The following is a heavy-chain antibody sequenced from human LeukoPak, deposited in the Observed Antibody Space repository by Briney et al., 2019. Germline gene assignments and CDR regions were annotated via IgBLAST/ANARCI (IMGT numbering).Heavy chain of an antibody. D-gene: IGHD3-10*01. CDR1: GFTFSSYA. CDR2: ISYDGSNK. CDR3: ARDVAYYYGSGSYSIDY. V-gene: IGHV3-30*04. J-gene: IGHJ4*02. Sequence: PGRSLRLSCADSGFTFSSYAMHWVRPAPGKGLEWVAVISYDGSNKYCADSLKGRFTISRDNSKNTLYLEMNSMRAEDTAVYYCARDVAYYYGSGSYSIDYWGQGTLVTVSS.